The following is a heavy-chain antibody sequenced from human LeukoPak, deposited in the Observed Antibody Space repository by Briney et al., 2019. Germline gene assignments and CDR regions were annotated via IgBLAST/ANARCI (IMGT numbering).Heavy chain of an antibody. V-gene: IGHV3-23*01. CDR1: GFSFSNHA. CDR2: ISGGGGTT. J-gene: IGHJ4*02. Sequence: GGSLRLSCAASGFSFSNHAMSWVRQAPGKGLEWVSAISGGGGTTYYADSVKGRFTISRGNSKNTLYLQMNSLRAEDTAVYYCAKDLTAAAGYWGQGTLVTVSS. CDR3: AKDLTAAAGY. D-gene: IGHD6-13*01.